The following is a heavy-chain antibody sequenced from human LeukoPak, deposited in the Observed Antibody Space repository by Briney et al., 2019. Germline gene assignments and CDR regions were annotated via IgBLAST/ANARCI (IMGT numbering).Heavy chain of an antibody. Sequence: PSETLSLTCAVSGYSISSGYYWGWIRQPPGKGLEWIGRIYHSGSTYYNPSLKSRVTISVDTSKSQCSLKLSSVTAAGTAVYYCARLPYSNYGGVWGQGTLVTVSS. CDR1: GYSISSGYY. J-gene: IGHJ4*02. D-gene: IGHD4-11*01. CDR3: ARLPYSNYGGV. CDR2: IYHSGST. V-gene: IGHV4-38-2*01.